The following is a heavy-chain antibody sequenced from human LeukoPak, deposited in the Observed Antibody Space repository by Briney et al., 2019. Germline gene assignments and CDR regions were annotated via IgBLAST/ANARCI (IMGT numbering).Heavy chain of an antibody. CDR2: INPRSGGT. CDR1: GYTFSDYY. Sequence: ASVKVSCKASGYTFSDYYIHWVRQAPGQGLEWMGWINPRSGGTNYAQKFQGRVTMTRDTSISTAYMELSRLRSDDTAVYYCARDRSYIQYCAGDCYNDAFDIWGQGTMVTVSS. J-gene: IGHJ3*02. CDR3: ARDRSYIQYCAGDCYNDAFDI. D-gene: IGHD2-21*02. V-gene: IGHV1-2*02.